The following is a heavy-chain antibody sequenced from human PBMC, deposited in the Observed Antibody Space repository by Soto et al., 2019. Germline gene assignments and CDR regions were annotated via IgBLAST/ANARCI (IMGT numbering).Heavy chain of an antibody. V-gene: IGHV2-5*02. CDR2: IYWDDDK. CDR1: GFSLSTSKVG. Sequence: QITLKESGPTLVKPTQTLTLTCTFSGFSLSTSKVGVGWIRQPPGKALEWLALIYWDDDKRYSPSLKNRLTXTXDXXKNQVVLTMTNMDPVDTATYYCAHRRGFGELLFDPWGQGALVTVSS. CDR3: AHRRGFGELLFDP. J-gene: IGHJ5*02. D-gene: IGHD3-10*01.